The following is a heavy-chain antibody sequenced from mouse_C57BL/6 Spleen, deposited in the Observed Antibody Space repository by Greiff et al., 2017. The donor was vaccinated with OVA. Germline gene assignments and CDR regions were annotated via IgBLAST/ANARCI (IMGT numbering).Heavy chain of an antibody. D-gene: IGHD2-2*01. J-gene: IGHJ3*01. CDR1: GFTFSSYA. V-gene: IGHV5-4*03. Sequence: EVKVVESGGGLVKPGGSLKLSCAASGFTFSSYAMSWVRQTPEKRLEWVATISDGGSYTYYPDNVKGRVTLSRDNAKNNLYLQMSHLKSEDTAMYYCARGYGYDRTWFAYWGQGTLVTVSA. CDR2: ISDGGSYT. CDR3: ARGYGYDRTWFAY.